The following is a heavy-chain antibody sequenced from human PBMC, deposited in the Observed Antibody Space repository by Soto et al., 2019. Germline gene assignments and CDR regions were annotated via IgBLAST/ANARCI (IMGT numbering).Heavy chain of an antibody. CDR2: IYSGGRT. D-gene: IGHD3-22*01. J-gene: IGHJ4*02. Sequence: EVQLVESGGGLVQPGGSPRLSCAASGFTVSSNYMSWVRQAPGKGLEWVSVIYSGGRTYYADSVKGRFTISRDNSKNTLYLQMNSLRAEDTAVYYCARAYYDSSAYSSFDFWGQGTLVTVSS. CDR3: ARAYYDSSAYSSFDF. CDR1: GFTVSSNY. V-gene: IGHV3-66*01.